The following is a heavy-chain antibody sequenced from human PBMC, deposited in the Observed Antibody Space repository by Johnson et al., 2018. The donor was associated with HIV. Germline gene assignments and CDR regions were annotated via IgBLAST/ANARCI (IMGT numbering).Heavy chain of an antibody. CDR1: GFTFSSYW. Sequence: VQLVESGGGLVQPGGSLRLSCAASGFTFSSYWMHWVRQAPGKGLLWVSRINSAGSSTGYADSVKGRFTISRDNAKNTLYLQMKSLKTEDTAVYYCTTTGTWYYDSSGYSTSDAFDIWGQGTMVTVSS. J-gene: IGHJ3*02. D-gene: IGHD3-22*01. V-gene: IGHV3-74*02. CDR2: INSAGSST. CDR3: TTTGTWYYDSSGYSTSDAFDI.